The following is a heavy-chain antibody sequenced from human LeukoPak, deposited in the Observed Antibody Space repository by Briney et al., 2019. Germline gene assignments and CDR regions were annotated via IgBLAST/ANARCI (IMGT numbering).Heavy chain of an antibody. CDR1: GFTFTSYA. J-gene: IGHJ4*02. D-gene: IGHD1-26*01. CDR3: ARDIAGDTKFDY. Sequence: GGSLRLSRAASGFTFTSYAMHWVRQAPGKGLEWVTAISFDGNNKYYTDSVKGRFTTSRDNSKNTLYLEMNSLRPEDTAVYYCARDIAGDTKFDYWGQGVLVTVSS. CDR2: ISFDGNNK. V-gene: IGHV3-30-3*01.